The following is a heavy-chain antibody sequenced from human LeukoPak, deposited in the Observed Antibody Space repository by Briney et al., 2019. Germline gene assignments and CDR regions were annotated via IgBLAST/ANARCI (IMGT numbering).Heavy chain of an antibody. V-gene: IGHV3-23*01. CDR1: GFTFSYFW. CDR2: ISDSGGST. Sequence: GGSLRLSCAASGFTFSYFWMSWVRQAPGKGLEWVSGISDSGGSTYYADSVKGRFTISRDNSKKQLFLQVDSLRVEDTAVYYCAKGKINHDGAFDAWGQGTRVTVSS. CDR3: AKGKINHDGAFDA. J-gene: IGHJ3*01. D-gene: IGHD5-24*01.